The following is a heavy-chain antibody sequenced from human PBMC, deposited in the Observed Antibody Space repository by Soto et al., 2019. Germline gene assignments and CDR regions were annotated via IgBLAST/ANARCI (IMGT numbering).Heavy chain of an antibody. J-gene: IGHJ6*02. CDR1: GFTFDDYA. V-gene: IGHV3-9*01. D-gene: IGHD2-2*01. CDR2: ISWNSGSI. Sequence: GGSLRLSCAASGFTFDDYAMHWVRQAPGKGLEWVSGISWNSGSIGYADSVKGRFAISRDNAKNSLYLQMNSLRAEDTALYYCAILGDIVVVPAADYYYYYGMDVWGQGTTVTVSS. CDR3: AILGDIVVVPAADYYYYYGMDV.